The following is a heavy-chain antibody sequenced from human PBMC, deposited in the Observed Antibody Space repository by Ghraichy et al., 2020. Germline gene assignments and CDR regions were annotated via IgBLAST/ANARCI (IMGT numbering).Heavy chain of an antibody. CDR2: IYYSGST. Sequence: SETLSLTCTVSGGSISSYYWSWIRQPPGKGLEWIGYIYYSGSTNYNPSLKSRVTISVDTSKNQFSLKLSSVTAADTAVYYCAGGNGGWYWLDYWGQGTLVTVSS. CDR1: GGSISSYY. V-gene: IGHV4-59*01. J-gene: IGHJ4*02. CDR3: AGGNGGWYWLDY. D-gene: IGHD6-19*01.